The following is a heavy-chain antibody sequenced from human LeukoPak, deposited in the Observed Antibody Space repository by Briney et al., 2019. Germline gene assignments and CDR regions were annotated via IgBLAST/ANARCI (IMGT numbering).Heavy chain of an antibody. J-gene: IGHJ4*02. D-gene: IGHD1-26*01. CDR1: GFTFSSYA. CDR3: ASSGSYRFDY. Sequence: GGSLRLSCAASGFTFSSYAMSWVRQAPGKGLEWVSHISTSGSAMYYADSVKGRFTISRDNAKDSLYLQMNSLRDEDTAVYYCASSGSYRFDYWGQGTLVTVSS. CDR2: ISTSGSAM. V-gene: IGHV3-48*02.